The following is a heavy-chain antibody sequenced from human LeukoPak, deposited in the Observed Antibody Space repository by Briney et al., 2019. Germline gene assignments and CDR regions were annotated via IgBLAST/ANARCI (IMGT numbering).Heavy chain of an antibody. CDR1: GGSISSYY. J-gene: IGHJ6*03. CDR3: ARVWSSSWYGIRYYYYMDV. V-gene: IGHV4-59*01. D-gene: IGHD6-13*01. Sequence: SETLSLACTVSGGSISSYYWSWIRQPPGKGLEWIGYIYYSGSTNYNPSLKSRVTISVDTSKNQFSLKLSSVTAADTAVYYCARVWSSSWYGIRYYYYMDVWGKGTTVTISS. CDR2: IYYSGST.